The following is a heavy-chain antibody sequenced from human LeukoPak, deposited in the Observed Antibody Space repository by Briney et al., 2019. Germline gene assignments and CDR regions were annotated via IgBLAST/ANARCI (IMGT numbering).Heavy chain of an antibody. CDR1: GFSFSSYS. CDR3: ARGCSDGVCYRDY. V-gene: IGHV3-21*01. J-gene: IGHJ4*02. D-gene: IGHD2-8*01. CDR2: ITSSSSHI. Sequence: PGRSLRLSCAASGFSFSSYSMNWVRQAPGKGLEWVSTITSSSSHIYYADSVKGRFTISRDNAKNSLYLQMNSLRAEDTAVYCARGCSDGVCYRDYWGQGTPVTVSS.